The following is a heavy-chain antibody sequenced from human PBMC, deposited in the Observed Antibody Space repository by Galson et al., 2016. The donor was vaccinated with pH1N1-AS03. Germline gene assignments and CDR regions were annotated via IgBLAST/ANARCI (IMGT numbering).Heavy chain of an antibody. CDR1: GYTFTNYD. CDR2: MNPGSGGA. J-gene: IGHJ5*02. V-gene: IGHV1-8*02. Sequence: SVKVSCKASGYTFTNYDINWVRQATGQGLEWMGWMNPGSGGAGYAQKFQGRVAMTRNTAITTAYMELSGLTPEDTATYYCATAGRKNMNYFDNSGSWGQGTPVSVPS. CDR3: ATAGRKNMNYFDNSGS. D-gene: IGHD6-19*01.